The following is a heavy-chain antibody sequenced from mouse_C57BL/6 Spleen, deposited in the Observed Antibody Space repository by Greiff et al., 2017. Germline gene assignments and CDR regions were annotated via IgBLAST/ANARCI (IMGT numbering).Heavy chain of an antibody. CDR2: INPGSGGT. CDR3: ARSPTTVVATRGFAY. V-gene: IGHV1-54*01. J-gene: IGHJ3*01. CDR1: GYAFTNYL. Sequence: VQRVESGAELVRPGTSVKVSCKASGYAFTNYLIEWVKQRPGQGLEWIGVINPGSGGTNYNEKFKGKATLTADKSSSTAYMQLSSLTSEDSAVYFCARSPTTVVATRGFAYWGQGTLVTVSA. D-gene: IGHD1-1*01.